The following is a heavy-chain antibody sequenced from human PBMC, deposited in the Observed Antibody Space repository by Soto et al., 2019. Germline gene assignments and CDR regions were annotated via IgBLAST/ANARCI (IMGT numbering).Heavy chain of an antibody. Sequence: GGSLRLSCAASGFTFSSYSMNWVRQAPGKGLEWVSYISSSSSTIYYADSVKGRFTISRDNAKNSLYLQMNSLRDEDTAVYYCARDADYGDYVVHCFDYWGQGTLVTVSS. D-gene: IGHD4-17*01. CDR2: ISSSSSTI. V-gene: IGHV3-48*02. J-gene: IGHJ4*02. CDR3: ARDADYGDYVVHCFDY. CDR1: GFTFSSYS.